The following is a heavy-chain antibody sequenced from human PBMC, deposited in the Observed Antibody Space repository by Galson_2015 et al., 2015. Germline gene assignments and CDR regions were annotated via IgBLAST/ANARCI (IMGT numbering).Heavy chain of an antibody. CDR1: GFTFSSYA. V-gene: IGHV3-30-3*01. D-gene: IGHD3-10*01. CDR3: AIPLVLLWFGELSNDAFDI. J-gene: IGHJ3*02. CDR2: ISYDGSNK. Sequence: SLRLSCAASGFTFSSYAMHWVRQAPGKGLEWVAVISYDGSNKYYADSVKGRFTISRDNSKNTLYLQMNSLRAEDTAVYYCAIPLVLLWFGELSNDAFDIWGQGTMVTVSS.